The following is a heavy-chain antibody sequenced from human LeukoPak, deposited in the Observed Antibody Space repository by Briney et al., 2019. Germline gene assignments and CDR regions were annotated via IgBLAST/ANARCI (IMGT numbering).Heavy chain of an antibody. CDR3: ARADGYYYGMDV. Sequence: SETLSLTCTVSGGSISSYYWSWIRQPPGKGLEWIGYIYYSGSTNYNPSLKSRATISVDSSKNQFSLKLSSVTAADTAAYYCARADGYYYGMDVWGQGTTVTVSS. D-gene: IGHD5-24*01. J-gene: IGHJ6*02. CDR2: IYYSGST. CDR1: GGSISSYY. V-gene: IGHV4-59*01.